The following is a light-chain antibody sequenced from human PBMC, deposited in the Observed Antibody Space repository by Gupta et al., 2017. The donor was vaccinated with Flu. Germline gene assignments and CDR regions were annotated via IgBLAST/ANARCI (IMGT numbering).Light chain of an antibody. CDR1: SSNIGNNH. CDR3: GTWDISLSGWV. V-gene: IGLV1-51*02. CDR2: ENN. Sequence: QSVLTQPPSVSAAPGQKVSIACSGSSSNIGNNHVSWYQQLAGTAPKLLMFENNKRPSGIPDRFSGSKSDTSATLDISGLQTGDEADYYCGTWDISLSGWVFGGGTKLTVL. J-gene: IGLJ3*02.